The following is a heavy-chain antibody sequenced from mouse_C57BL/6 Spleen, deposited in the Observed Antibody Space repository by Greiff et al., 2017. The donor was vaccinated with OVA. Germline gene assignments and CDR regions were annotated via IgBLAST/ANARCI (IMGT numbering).Heavy chain of an antibody. CDR2: ISSGSSTI. CDR3: AIYYYGSRSYYAMDY. V-gene: IGHV5-17*01. D-gene: IGHD1-1*01. CDR1: GFTFSDYG. J-gene: IGHJ4*01. Sequence: EVKLVESGGGLVKPGGSLKLSCAASGFTFSDYGMHWVRQAPEKGLEWVAYISSGSSTIYYADTVKGRFTISRDNAKNTLFLQMTSLRSEDTAMYYCAIYYYGSRSYYAMDYWGQGTSVTVSS.